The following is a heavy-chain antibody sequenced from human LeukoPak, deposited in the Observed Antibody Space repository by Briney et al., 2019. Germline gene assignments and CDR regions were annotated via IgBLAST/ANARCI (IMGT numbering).Heavy chain of an antibody. Sequence: GRSLRLSCAASGFTFSSYGMHWVREAPGKGLEGWAVIWYDGSNKYYADSVKCRFTISRDNSKDTLYLQMNSLRAEDTAVYCCSREDRYSYGYDYWGQGTLVTVSS. CDR1: GFTFSSYG. D-gene: IGHD5-18*01. V-gene: IGHV3-33*01. J-gene: IGHJ4*02. CDR2: IWYDGSNK. CDR3: SREDRYSYGYDY.